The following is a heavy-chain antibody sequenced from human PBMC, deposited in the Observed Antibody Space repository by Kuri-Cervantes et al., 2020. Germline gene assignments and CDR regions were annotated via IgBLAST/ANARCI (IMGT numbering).Heavy chain of an antibody. Sequence: ESLKISCTVPGGSISTYYWTWIRQPPGQGLEWIGYIYYTGSTTYNPSLKSRVTISVDTSKNQFSLKLSSVTAADTAVYYCARYTGDYVWGSYPGYFDYWGQGTLVTVSS. CDR1: GGSISTYY. D-gene: IGHD3-16*02. CDR3: ARYTGDYVWGSYPGYFDY. CDR2: IYYTGST. J-gene: IGHJ4*02. V-gene: IGHV4-59*01.